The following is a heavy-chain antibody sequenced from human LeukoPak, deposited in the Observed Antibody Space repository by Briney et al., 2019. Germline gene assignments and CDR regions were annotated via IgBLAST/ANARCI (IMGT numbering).Heavy chain of an antibody. CDR1: GYTFTSYY. CDR2: INPSGGST. J-gene: IGHJ4*02. V-gene: IGHV1-46*01. CDR3: ASIRFLEWSTFDY. Sequence: ASVKVSCKASGYTFTSYYMHWVRQAPGQGLEWMGIINPSGGSTSYAQKFQGRVTMTRDTSTSTVYMELSRLRSDDTAVYYCASIRFLEWSTFDYWGQGTLVTVSS. D-gene: IGHD3-3*01.